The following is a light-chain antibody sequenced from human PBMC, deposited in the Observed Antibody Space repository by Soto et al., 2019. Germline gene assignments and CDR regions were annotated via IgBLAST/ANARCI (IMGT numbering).Light chain of an antibody. CDR3: CSYAGSSTLVV. CDR2: EVS. J-gene: IGLJ2*01. Sequence: QSVLTQPASVSGSPGQSITISCTGTSSDVGSYNLVSWYQQHPGKAPKLMIYEVSQRPSGVSNRFSGSKSGNTASLTISGLQAEDEADYYCCSYAGSSTLVVFGGGTKVTVL. V-gene: IGLV2-23*02. CDR1: SSDVGSYNL.